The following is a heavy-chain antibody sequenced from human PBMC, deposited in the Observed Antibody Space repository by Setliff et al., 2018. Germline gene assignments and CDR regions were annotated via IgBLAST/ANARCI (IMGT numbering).Heavy chain of an antibody. CDR2: IIPKLGSA. CDR3: ARSPHYYDSSGYCYYFDF. D-gene: IGHD3-22*01. V-gene: IGHV1-69*13. CDR1: GDTFRSYS. J-gene: IGHJ4*02. Sequence: SVKVSCKASGDTFRSYSISWVRQAPGQGLEWMGGIIPKLGSADYAQRFRDRVTINADESTRTVYMELSRLRSQDTAIYYCARSPHYYDSSGYCYYFDFWGQGTQVTVSS.